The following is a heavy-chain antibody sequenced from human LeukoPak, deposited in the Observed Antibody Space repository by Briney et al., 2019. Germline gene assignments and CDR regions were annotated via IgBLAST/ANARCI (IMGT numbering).Heavy chain of an antibody. CDR2: IYSGDST. D-gene: IGHD5-12*01. CDR3: ARDSGYTGYALDL. V-gene: IGHV3-66*01. CDR1: GFSVSNNY. J-gene: IGHJ5*02. Sequence: GGSLRLSCAASGFSVSNNYMSWVRQARGKGLEWVSIIYSGDSTYYLDSVKGRFTISRDNSKNTLYLQMYSLRPEDTAVYYCARDSGYTGYALDLWGQGNLVTVSS.